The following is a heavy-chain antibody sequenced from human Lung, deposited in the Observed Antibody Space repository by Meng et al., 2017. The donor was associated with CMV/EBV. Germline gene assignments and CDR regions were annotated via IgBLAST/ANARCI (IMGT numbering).Heavy chain of an antibody. Sequence: QVAVTDPGLVLCTHAAPCSSTGAFSSGTISCGNWWRRGRQHPGKGLEWIGEIYNSGRTNYNPSLKSRVTISVDKSKNQFSLNLSSVTAADTAVYYCARVGQWLPIDYWGQGTLVTVSS. J-gene: IGHJ4*02. CDR1: SGTISCGNW. V-gene: IGHV4-4*02. D-gene: IGHD6-19*01. CDR3: ARVGQWLPIDY. CDR2: IYNSGRT.